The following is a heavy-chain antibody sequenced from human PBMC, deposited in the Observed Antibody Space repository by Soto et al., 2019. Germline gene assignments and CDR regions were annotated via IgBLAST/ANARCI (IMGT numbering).Heavy chain of an antibody. V-gene: IGHV4-31*02. CDR3: ARALVTDYNSRDYHYYFAMDV. Sequence: SDTLSLTCVVSGVPVSCDYLYWRWIRHLPGKGLEWIANVYHTGTTYYNPSLKSRVSMSVDTSQNQFSLILASVTAADTAVYYCARALVTDYNSRDYHYYFAMDVWGQGTSINVSS. D-gene: IGHD3-22*01. J-gene: IGHJ6*02. CDR1: GVPVSCDYLY. CDR2: VYHTGTT.